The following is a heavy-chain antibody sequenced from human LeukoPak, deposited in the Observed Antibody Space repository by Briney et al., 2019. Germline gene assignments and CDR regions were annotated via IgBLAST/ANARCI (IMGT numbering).Heavy chain of an antibody. J-gene: IGHJ4*02. CDR1: GFTFSSFW. D-gene: IGHD2-15*01. Sequence: GGSLRLSCVASGFTFSSFWMNWVRQAPGKGLERVGTISPDGSEKYYVDSAKGRFTISRDNAKTSLYLQLNSLRADDTALYFCARGIVVVAGASDHFDYWGQGTLITVSS. CDR2: ISPDGSEK. CDR3: ARGIVVVAGASDHFDY. V-gene: IGHV3-7*01.